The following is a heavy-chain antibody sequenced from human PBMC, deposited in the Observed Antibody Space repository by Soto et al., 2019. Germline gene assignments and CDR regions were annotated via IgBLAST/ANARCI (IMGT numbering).Heavy chain of an antibody. CDR1: GYTFTSYD. D-gene: IGHD2-15*01. CDR3: ARVQSLVVVAAIGY. J-gene: IGHJ4*02. CDR2: MNPNSGNT. V-gene: IGHV1-8*01. Sequence: ASVKVSCKASGYTFTSYDINWVRQATGQGLEWMGWMNPNSGNTGYAQKFQGRVTMTRNTSISTAYMELSSLRSEDTAVYYCARVQSLVVVAAIGYWGQGTLVTVPS.